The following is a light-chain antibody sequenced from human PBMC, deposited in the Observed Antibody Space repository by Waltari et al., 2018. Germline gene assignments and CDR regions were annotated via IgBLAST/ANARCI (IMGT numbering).Light chain of an antibody. J-gene: IGLJ3*02. CDR3: QTGGHGTWV. Sequence: QLVLTQSPPASASLGASVKLTCTLSSGQSSNVIAGLQQQPEKGPRYLMKVNSDGSHSKGDEIPDRFSGSSSGAERYLTIASLQSEDEADYYCQTGGHGTWVFGGGTKLTVL. V-gene: IGLV4-69*01. CDR1: SGQSSNV. CDR2: VNSDGSH.